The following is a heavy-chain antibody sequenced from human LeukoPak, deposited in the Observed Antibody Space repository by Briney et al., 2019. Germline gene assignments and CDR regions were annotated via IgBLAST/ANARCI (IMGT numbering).Heavy chain of an antibody. CDR2: ISYDGSNK. J-gene: IGHJ4*02. D-gene: IGHD6-19*01. Sequence: QTGGSLRLSCAASGFTFSSYAMSWVRQAPGKGLEWVAVISYDGSNKYYADSVKGRFTISRDNSKNTLYLQMNSLRAEDTAVYHCAKDPNSSGLPDYWGQGTLVTVSS. CDR1: GFTFSSYA. V-gene: IGHV3-30*18. CDR3: AKDPNSSGLPDY.